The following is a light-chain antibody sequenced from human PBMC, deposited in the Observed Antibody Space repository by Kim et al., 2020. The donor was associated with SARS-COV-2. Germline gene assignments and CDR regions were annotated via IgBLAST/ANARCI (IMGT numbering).Light chain of an antibody. CDR3: QTWDSITVV. CDR1: KLGEKY. J-gene: IGLJ2*01. V-gene: IGLV3-1*01. CDR2: QDT. Sequence: ASPGQTASITCYGDKLGEKYACWYQQKPGQSPVLVIYQDTKRPSGIPERFSGSNSGNTATLTISGTQAMDEADYYCQTWDSITVVFGGGTQLTVL.